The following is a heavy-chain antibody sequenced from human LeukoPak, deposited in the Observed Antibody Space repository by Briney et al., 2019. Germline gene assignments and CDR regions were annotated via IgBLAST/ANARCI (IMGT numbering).Heavy chain of an antibody. J-gene: IGHJ4*02. CDR2: IYYSGST. V-gene: IGHV4-59*01. CDR1: GGSISRYY. Sequence: SETLSLTCTVSGGSISRYYWTWIRQPPGKGLEWIGYIYYSGSTNYNPSLKSRLTISVDTSKNQVSLKLTSVTAADTAAYYCARDGGSGFDYWGLGTLVTVSS. D-gene: IGHD3-10*01. CDR3: ARDGGSGFDY.